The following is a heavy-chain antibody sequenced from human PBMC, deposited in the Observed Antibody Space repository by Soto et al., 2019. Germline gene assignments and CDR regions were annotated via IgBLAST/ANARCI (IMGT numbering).Heavy chain of an antibody. J-gene: IGHJ5*02. CDR2: MNPNSGNT. V-gene: IGHV1-8*01. CDR3: ARGLRGSRYHNWFDP. CDR1: GYTFTSYD. Sequence: ASVKVSFKASGYTFTSYDINWVRQATGQGLEWMGWMNPNSGNTGYAQKFQGRVTMTRNTSISTAYMELSSLRSEDTAVYYCARGLRGSRYHNWFDPWGQGTLVTVSS. D-gene: IGHD3-16*02.